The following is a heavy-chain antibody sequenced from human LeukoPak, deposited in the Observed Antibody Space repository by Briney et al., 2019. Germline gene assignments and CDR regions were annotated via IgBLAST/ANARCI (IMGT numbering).Heavy chain of an antibody. CDR3: TRLQMTLLTGYFDL. V-gene: IGHV3-11*01. CDR1: GGSISSSSYY. J-gene: IGHJ2*01. Sequence: LSLTCTVSGGSISSSSYYWGWIRQAPGKGLEWVSYISSSGGTTFHADSVKGRVSLSRDNAKDSLHLQMNSLRAEDTAVYYCTRLQMTLLTGYFDLWGRGTLVTVSS. D-gene: IGHD2-21*02. CDR2: ISSSGGTT.